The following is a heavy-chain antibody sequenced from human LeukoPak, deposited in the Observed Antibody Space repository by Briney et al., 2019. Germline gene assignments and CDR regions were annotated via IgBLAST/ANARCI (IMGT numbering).Heavy chain of an antibody. CDR3: AREGIAAAGNFDC. Sequence: GGSLRLSCADSGFTVSSNYMNWVRQAPGKGLEWVSVIYTGGSTYYADSVKGRFTISRDNSKSTLYLQMNSLRVEDTAVYYCAREGIAAAGNFDCWGQGTLVTVSS. CDR2: IYTGGST. V-gene: IGHV3-66*01. CDR1: GFTVSSNY. D-gene: IGHD6-13*01. J-gene: IGHJ4*02.